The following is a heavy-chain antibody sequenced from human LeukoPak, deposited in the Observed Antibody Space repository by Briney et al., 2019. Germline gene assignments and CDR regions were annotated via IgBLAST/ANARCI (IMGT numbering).Heavy chain of an antibody. J-gene: IGHJ4*02. V-gene: IGHV3-48*02. CDR3: ARDSTATSSPIDY. Sequence: PGGSLRLSCAASGFTFSSYSMNWVRQAPGKGLEWVSYISGSSSTIYYADSVKGRFTISRDNAENSLYLQMNSLRDGDTAVYYCARDSTATSSPIDYWGQGTLVTVSS. CDR2: ISGSSSTI. CDR1: GFTFSSYS.